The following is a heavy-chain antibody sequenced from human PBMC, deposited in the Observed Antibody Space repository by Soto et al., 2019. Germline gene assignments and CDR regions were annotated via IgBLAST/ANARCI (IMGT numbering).Heavy chain of an antibody. CDR3: SSLPGGDGGTGGRYIDL. J-gene: IGHJ2*01. D-gene: IGHD1-26*01. CDR1: GFTFSVSA. V-gene: IGHV3-73*02. Sequence: EVQLVESGGGLVQPGGSLKLSCAASGFTFSVSAMHWVRQAPGKGLEWIGRIRKKVNNYATVYAESVKGRFTISRDDSQNTAYLQMNRPKSGGTAVYYWSSLPGGDGGTGGRYIDLWGRGTLVTVSS. CDR2: IRKKVNNYAT.